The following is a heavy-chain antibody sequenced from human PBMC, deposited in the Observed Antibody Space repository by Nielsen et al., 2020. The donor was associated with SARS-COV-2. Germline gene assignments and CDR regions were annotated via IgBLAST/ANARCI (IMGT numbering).Heavy chain of an antibody. V-gene: IGHV5-51*01. CDR3: ARGTTLAAAGTGSFYYYYYGMDV. D-gene: IGHD6-13*01. CDR2: IYPGDSDT. CDR1: GYSFPSYW. Sequence: GESLKISCKGSGYSFPSYWLGWVRQMPGKGLEWMGIIYPGDSDTRYSPSFQGQVTISADKSISTAYLQWSSLKASDTAMYYCARGTTLAAAGTGSFYYYYYGMDVWGQGTTVTVSS. J-gene: IGHJ6*02.